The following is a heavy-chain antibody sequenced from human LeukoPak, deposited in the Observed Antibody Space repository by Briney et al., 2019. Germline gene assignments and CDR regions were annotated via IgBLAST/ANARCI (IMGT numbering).Heavy chain of an antibody. CDR1: GFTFSSYS. CDR3: ARDGTVAGNWFDP. CDR2: ISSSSSYI. J-gene: IGHJ5*02. D-gene: IGHD6-13*01. Sequence: GGSLRLSCAASGFTFSSYSMNWVRQAPGKGLEWVSSISSSSSYIYYADSVKGRFTISRDNAKNSLYLQMNSLRAEDTAVYYCARDGTVAGNWFDPWGQGTLVTVS. V-gene: IGHV3-21*01.